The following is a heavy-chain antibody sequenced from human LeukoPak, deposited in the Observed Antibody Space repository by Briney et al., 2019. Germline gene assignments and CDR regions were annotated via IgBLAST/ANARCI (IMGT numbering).Heavy chain of an antibody. CDR2: ISSSSSYI. CDR1: GFTFSSYS. D-gene: IGHD5-12*01. Sequence: PGGSLRLSCAASGFTFSSYSMNWVRQAPGKGLEWVSSISSSSSYIYYADSVKGRFTISRDNAKNSLYLQMNSLRAEDTAVYYCARATRGVATFTYYYYYYMDVWGKGTTVTISS. V-gene: IGHV3-21*01. CDR3: ARATRGVATFTYYYYYYMDV. J-gene: IGHJ6*03.